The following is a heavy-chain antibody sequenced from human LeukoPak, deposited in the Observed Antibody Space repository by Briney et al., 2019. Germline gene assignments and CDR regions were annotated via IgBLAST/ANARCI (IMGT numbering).Heavy chain of an antibody. CDR2: IYNSGGT. J-gene: IGHJ6*03. CDR3: ARRHHYYYYMDF. V-gene: IGHV4-4*09. Sequence: PSETLSLTCTVSGGALSSYYWSWIRHPPEKGLEWIGYIYNSGGTNYNPSLNSRVTISVDTSKNQFSLTLSSVTAADTAVYYCARRHHYYYYMDFCDKGTTVTVSS. CDR1: GGALSSYY.